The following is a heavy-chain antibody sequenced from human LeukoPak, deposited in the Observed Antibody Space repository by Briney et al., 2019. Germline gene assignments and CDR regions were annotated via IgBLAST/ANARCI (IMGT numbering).Heavy chain of an antibody. CDR1: GGTFSSYA. CDR3: ARDTVLVPGRPYYYYGMDV. J-gene: IGHJ6*02. CDR2: IIPILGIA. V-gene: IGHV1-69*04. Sequence: GSSVKVSCKASGGTFSSYAISWVRQAPGQGLEWMGRIIPILGIANYAQKFQGRVTITADKSTSTAYMELSSLRSEDTAVYYCARDTVLVPGRPYYYYGMDVWGQGTTVTVSS. D-gene: IGHD2-2*01.